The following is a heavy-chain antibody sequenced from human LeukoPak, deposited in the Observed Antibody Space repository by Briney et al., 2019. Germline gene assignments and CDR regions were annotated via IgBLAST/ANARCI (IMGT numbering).Heavy chain of an antibody. V-gene: IGHV3-30*14. CDR1: GFTFSSYA. J-gene: IGHJ4*02. D-gene: IGHD6-13*01. Sequence: PGRSLRPSCAASGFTFSSYAMHWVRQAPGKGLEWVAVISYDGSNKYYADSVKGRFTISRDNSKNTLYLQMNSLRAEDTAVYYCGAAAGILAPIDYWGQGTLVTVSS. CDR2: ISYDGSNK. CDR3: GAAAGILAPIDY.